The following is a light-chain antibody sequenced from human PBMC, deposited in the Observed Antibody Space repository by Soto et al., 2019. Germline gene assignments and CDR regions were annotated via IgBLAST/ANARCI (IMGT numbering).Light chain of an antibody. J-gene: IGKJ3*01. V-gene: IGKV3-20*01. CDR1: QNISSSF. Sequence: EIVLTQSPGTLSLSPGERATLSCRASQNISSSFLAWYQQKPGQAPRLLIYGTSSRATGIPDRFSGSGSGTDFTLTISRLEPEDFAVYYCQQYGSSPFTFGPGTKVDI. CDR3: QQYGSSPFT. CDR2: GTS.